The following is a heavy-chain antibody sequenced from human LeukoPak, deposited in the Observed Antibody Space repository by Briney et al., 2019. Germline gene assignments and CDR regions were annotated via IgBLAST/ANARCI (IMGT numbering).Heavy chain of an antibody. CDR1: GGSISSYY. J-gene: IGHJ3*02. V-gene: IGHV4-59*01. Sequence: TSETLSLTCTVSGGSISSYYWSWIRQPPGKGLEWIGYIYYSGSTNYNPSLKSRVTISVDTSKNQFSLKLSSVTAADTAVYYCARARLPGIRFLEWLQGAFDIWGQGTMVTVSS. D-gene: IGHD3-3*01. CDR3: ARARLPGIRFLEWLQGAFDI. CDR2: IYYSGST.